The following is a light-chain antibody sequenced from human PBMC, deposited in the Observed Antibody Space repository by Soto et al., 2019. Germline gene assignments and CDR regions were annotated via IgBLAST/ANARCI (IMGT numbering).Light chain of an antibody. J-gene: IGKJ3*01. V-gene: IGKV1-13*02. Sequence: AIQLTQSPSSLSASVGDRDTITCRASQGISSALAWYQQKPGKPPKLLIYDASSLESGVPSRFSGSGFGTDFTLIISSLQPEDFATYYCQQFNSYPPGFTFGPGTKVDIK. CDR3: QQFNSYPPGFT. CDR2: DAS. CDR1: QGISSA.